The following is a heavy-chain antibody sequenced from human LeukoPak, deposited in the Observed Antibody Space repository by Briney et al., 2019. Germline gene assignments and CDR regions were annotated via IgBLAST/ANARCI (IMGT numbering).Heavy chain of an antibody. CDR3: ARDHYYDSSGYYYWYYFDY. CDR1: GLTFSIYA. V-gene: IGHV3-30-3*01. CDR2: ISYDGSNK. Sequence: GGSLRLSCAASGLTFSIYAMHWVRQAPGKGLEWVAVISYDGSNKYYADSVKGRFTISRDNSKNTLYLQMNSLRAEDTAVYYCARDHYYDSSGYYYWYYFDYWGQGTLVTVSS. J-gene: IGHJ4*02. D-gene: IGHD3-22*01.